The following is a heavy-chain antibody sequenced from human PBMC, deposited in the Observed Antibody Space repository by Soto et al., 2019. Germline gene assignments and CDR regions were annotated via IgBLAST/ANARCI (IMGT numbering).Heavy chain of an antibody. J-gene: IGHJ6*02. CDR3: ARSQGSSTSLEIYYYYYYGMDV. CDR2: LIPISETT. D-gene: IGHD2-2*01. CDR1: GGTFSSYA. V-gene: IGHV1-69*01. Sequence: QVQLVQSGAEVKKPGSSVKVSCKASGGTFSSYAISWVRQAPGQGLEWMGGLIPISETTNYAQKFQGRVTITADESKSTADMELSSLRSEDTAVYYCARSQGSSTSLEIYYYYYYGMDVWGQGTTVTVSS.